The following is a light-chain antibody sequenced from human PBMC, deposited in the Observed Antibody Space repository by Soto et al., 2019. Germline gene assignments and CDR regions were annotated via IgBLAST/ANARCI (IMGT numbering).Light chain of an antibody. CDR2: GAS. Sequence: EIVMTQTPATLSVSPGERATLSCRASQSISSNLAWYQQRPGQAPRVLIYGASTRAAGIPARFSGSGSGTEFTRTISSMQSEDFAVYYCQRYDNWPRTFGQGTKVDIK. V-gene: IGKV3-15*01. CDR3: QRYDNWPRT. CDR1: QSISSN. J-gene: IGKJ1*01.